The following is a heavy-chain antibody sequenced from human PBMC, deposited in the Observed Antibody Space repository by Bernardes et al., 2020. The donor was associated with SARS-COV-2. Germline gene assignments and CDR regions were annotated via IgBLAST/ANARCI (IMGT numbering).Heavy chain of an antibody. V-gene: IGHV1-24*01. D-gene: IGHD2-21*02. CDR2: FDPEDAEA. Sequence: ASVKVSCKVSGHTLSELSIHWVRQAPGRGLEWMGGFDPEDAEAIYAQKFQGRVIMTEDTSTDTAYMELSSLRSDDTAVYYCTTDPREHCGGDCYSDHFDYWGQGTLVTVSS. J-gene: IGHJ4*02. CDR1: GHTLSELS. CDR3: TTDPREHCGGDCYSDHFDY.